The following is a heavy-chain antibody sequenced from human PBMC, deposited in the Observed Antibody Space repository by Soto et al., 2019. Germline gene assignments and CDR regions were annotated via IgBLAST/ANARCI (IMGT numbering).Heavy chain of an antibody. Sequence: SETLSLTCTVSGGSISSSSYYWGWIRQPPGKGLEWIGSIYYSRSTYYNPSLKSRVTISVDTSKNQFSLKLSSVTAADTAVYYCAITKRIGYCSGGSCKNWFDPWGQGTLVTVSS. CDR1: GGSISSSSYY. J-gene: IGHJ5*02. V-gene: IGHV4-39*01. CDR3: AITKRIGYCSGGSCKNWFDP. CDR2: IYYSRST. D-gene: IGHD2-15*01.